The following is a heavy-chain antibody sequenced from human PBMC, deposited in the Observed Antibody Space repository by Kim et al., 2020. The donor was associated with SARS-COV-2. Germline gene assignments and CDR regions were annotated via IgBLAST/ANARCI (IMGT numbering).Heavy chain of an antibody. J-gene: IGHJ1*01. CDR1: GYTFTKYV. V-gene: IGHV1-3*01. CDR3: ARGGDYDILTGYYGDFQH. Sequence: ASVKVSCKASGYTFTKYVMHWVRQAPGQRLEWMGWINVDIGNTKHSRKFQGRVTITRDTSASTVYMELSSLRSEDTAVYYCARGGDYDILTGYYGDFQHWGQGTLVTVSS. D-gene: IGHD3-9*01. CDR2: INVDIGNT.